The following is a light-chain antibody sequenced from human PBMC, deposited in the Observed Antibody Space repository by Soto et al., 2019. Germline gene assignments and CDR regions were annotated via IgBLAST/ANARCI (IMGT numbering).Light chain of an antibody. J-gene: IGKJ4*01. CDR1: QSVRHDY. CDR2: GAS. Sequence: ILLTQSPGALSLSPGESATLSCRASQSVRHDYLAWYQQKPGRAPRLVIYGASNRASGVPDRFSGSGSGTDFTLTISRLEPEDFAVYYCQQYGGSLPFGGGTTVDIK. V-gene: IGKV3-20*01. CDR3: QQYGGSLP.